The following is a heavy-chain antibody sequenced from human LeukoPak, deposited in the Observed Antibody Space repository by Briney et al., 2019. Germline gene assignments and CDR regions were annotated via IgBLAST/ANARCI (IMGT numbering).Heavy chain of an antibody. D-gene: IGHD6-19*01. V-gene: IGHV3-30*03. CDR1: GFTFSSYG. Sequence: PGGSLRLSCAASGFTFSSYGMHWVRQAPGKGLEWVAVISYDGSNKYYVDSVKGRFTISRDNSKNTLYLQMNSLRSEDTAVYYCATGVGYSSGWYTLDYWGQGTLVTVSS. CDR3: ATGVGYSSGWYTLDY. CDR2: ISYDGSNK. J-gene: IGHJ4*02.